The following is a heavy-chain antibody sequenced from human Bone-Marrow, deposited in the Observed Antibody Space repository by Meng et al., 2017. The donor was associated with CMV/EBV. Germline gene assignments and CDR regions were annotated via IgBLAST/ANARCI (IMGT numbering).Heavy chain of an antibody. CDR1: GFSLRPSGVG. CDR2: IYWNDDK. CDR3: AHFYGGTGY. V-gene: IGHV2-5*01. Sequence: LTCTFSGFSLRPSGVGVGWIRQPPGKALEWLALIYWNDDKRYSPSLKSRLTITKDTSKNQVVLTMTNMDPVDTATYYCAHFYGGTGYWGQGTLVTVSS. J-gene: IGHJ4*02. D-gene: IGHD2-15*01.